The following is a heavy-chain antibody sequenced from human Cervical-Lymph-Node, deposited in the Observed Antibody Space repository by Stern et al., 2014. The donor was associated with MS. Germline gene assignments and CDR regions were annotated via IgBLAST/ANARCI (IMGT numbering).Heavy chain of an antibody. CDR1: GFALRNSGVS. V-gene: IGHV2-5*02. CDR3: THSLHGDYYDAFDT. D-gene: IGHD4-17*01. Sequence: QVTLKESGPTLVKATQPLTLTCTFSGFALRNSGVSVAWIRQPPGKALEWLAVIYWDDEKRYSPSLKSRLSITKDASESQVVLTMTNMDPVDTATYYCTHSLHGDYYDAFDTWGQGTVVTVS. CDR2: IYWDDEK. J-gene: IGHJ3*02.